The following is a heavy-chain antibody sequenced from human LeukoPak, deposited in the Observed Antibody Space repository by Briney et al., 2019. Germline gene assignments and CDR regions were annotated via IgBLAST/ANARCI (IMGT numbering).Heavy chain of an antibody. D-gene: IGHD3-10*01. Sequence: GGSLRLSCEASGFTFRNYWMSWVRQAPGKGLEWVANIKEDGSHSNYLDSVKGRFTISRDNAKNSLYLQMNSLRAEDTAIYFCVSHGFWRFDYWGQGARVTVSS. CDR1: GFTFRNYW. J-gene: IGHJ4*02. V-gene: IGHV3-7*01. CDR2: IKEDGSHS. CDR3: VSHGFWRFDY.